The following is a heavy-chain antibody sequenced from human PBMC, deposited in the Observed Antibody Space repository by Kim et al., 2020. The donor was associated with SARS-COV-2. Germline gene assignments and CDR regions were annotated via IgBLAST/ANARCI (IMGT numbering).Heavy chain of an antibody. D-gene: IGHD3-3*01. CDR2: IIPIFGTA. CDR3: ARDQGFFEPEHAFDL. CDR1: GGTFSSYA. V-gene: IGHV1-69*13. J-gene: IGHJ3*01. Sequence: SVKVSCKASGGTFSSYAISWVRQAPGQGLEWMGGIIPIFGTANYAQKFQGRVTITADESTSTAYMELSSLRSEDTAVYYCARDQGFFEPEHAFDLWGQGTLVNVSS.